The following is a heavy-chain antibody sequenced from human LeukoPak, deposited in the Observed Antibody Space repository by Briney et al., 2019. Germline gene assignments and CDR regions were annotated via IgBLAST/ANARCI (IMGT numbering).Heavy chain of an antibody. CDR1: GYSFTSYW. J-gene: IGHJ4*02. CDR3: VRLPTRDAYNPFDY. Sequence: GESLKISCKGSGYSFTSYWIGWVRQMPGKGLEWMGIIYPGDSDTRYGPSFQGQVTISADKSISTAYLQWSSLKDSDTAMYYCVRLPTRDAYNPFDYWGQGTLVTVSS. V-gene: IGHV5-51*01. D-gene: IGHD5-24*01. CDR2: IYPGDSDT.